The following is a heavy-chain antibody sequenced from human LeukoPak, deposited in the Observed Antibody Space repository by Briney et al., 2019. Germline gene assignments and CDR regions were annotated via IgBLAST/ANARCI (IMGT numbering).Heavy chain of an antibody. J-gene: IGHJ4*03. Sequence: GGSLRLSCAASGVTVSSNYRSWVRQAPGKGLEWVSCIYSGGSTYYADSVKGRFTISIDNSNNTLYLQMNTLRAEDTALYYCAEGKISSIVVATTTFGGIDLWGQGTLVTVSS. CDR3: AEGKISSIVVATTTFGGIDL. V-gene: IGHV3-66*01. CDR2: IYSGGST. CDR1: GVTVSSNY. D-gene: IGHD3-22*01.